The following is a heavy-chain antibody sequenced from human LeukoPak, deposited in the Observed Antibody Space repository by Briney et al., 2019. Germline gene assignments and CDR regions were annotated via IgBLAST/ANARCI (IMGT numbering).Heavy chain of an antibody. Sequence: GGSLRLSCAASGFTFSSYGMHWVSQAPGKGLEWVAFIRYDGSNKYYADSVKGRFTISRDNSKNTLYLQMNSLRAEDTAVYYCAKDTIDYDILTGLADGDAFDIWGQGTMVTVSS. D-gene: IGHD3-9*01. CDR1: GFTFSSYG. J-gene: IGHJ3*02. CDR2: IRYDGSNK. V-gene: IGHV3-30*02. CDR3: AKDTIDYDILTGLADGDAFDI.